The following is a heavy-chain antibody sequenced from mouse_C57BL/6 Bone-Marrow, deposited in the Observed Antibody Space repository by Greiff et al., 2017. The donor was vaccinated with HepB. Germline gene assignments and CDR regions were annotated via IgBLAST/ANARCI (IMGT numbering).Heavy chain of an antibody. V-gene: IGHV1-76*01. Sequence: VQLQQSGAELVRPGASVKLSCKASGYTFTDYYINWVKQRPGQGLEWIARIYPGSGNTYYNEKFKGKATLTAEKSSSTAYMQLSSLTSEDSAVYFCARVWLLRGYFDVWGTGTTVTVSS. J-gene: IGHJ1*03. CDR2: IYPGSGNT. CDR3: ARVWLLRGYFDV. D-gene: IGHD2-3*01. CDR1: GYTFTDYY.